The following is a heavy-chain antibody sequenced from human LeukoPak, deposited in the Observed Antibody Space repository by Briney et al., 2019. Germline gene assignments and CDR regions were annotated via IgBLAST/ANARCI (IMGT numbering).Heavy chain of an antibody. CDR1: GGTFSSYA. Sequence: GASVKVSCKASGGTFSSYAIIWVRQAPGQGLEWMGRIIPILGIANYAQKFQGRVTITADKSTSTAYMELSSLRSEDTAVYYCARAFPVTTSSYYYYGMDVWGQGTTVTVSS. D-gene: IGHD4-17*01. CDR2: IIPILGIA. V-gene: IGHV1-69*04. CDR3: ARAFPVTTSSYYYYGMDV. J-gene: IGHJ6*02.